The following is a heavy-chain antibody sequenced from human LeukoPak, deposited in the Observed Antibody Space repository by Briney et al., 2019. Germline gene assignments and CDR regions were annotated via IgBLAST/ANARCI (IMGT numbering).Heavy chain of an antibody. CDR3: AKERGVAKPFDY. J-gene: IGHJ4*02. Sequence: GSLRLSCAVSGFTFSTYGMNWVRQAPGKGLEWVSAISDNGERTYYADSVKGRFAISRDNSKSTLYLQMNSLRAEDTAIYYCAKERGVAKPFDYWGQGTLVTVSS. V-gene: IGHV3-23*01. CDR1: GFTFSTYG. D-gene: IGHD2-8*02. CDR2: ISDNGERT.